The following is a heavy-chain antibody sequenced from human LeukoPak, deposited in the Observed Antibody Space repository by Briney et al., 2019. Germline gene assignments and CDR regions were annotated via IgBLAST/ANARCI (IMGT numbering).Heavy chain of an antibody. CDR3: ASDYCSSSSCFHYSYYYFMDV. Sequence: PSETLSLTCTVSAGSISNYYWSWIRQPAGKGREWIGRIYTRGSTHYNPSLESRVTMSVDTSKNQFSLKLTSVTAADTAVYYCASDYCSSSSCFHYSYYYFMDVWGKGTKVTVSS. D-gene: IGHD2-2*01. J-gene: IGHJ6*04. V-gene: IGHV4-4*07. CDR2: IYTRGST. CDR1: AGSISNYY.